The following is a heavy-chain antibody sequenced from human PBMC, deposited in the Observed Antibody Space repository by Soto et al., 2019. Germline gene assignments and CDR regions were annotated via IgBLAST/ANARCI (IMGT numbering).Heavy chain of an antibody. Sequence: EVQLLESGGGLVQPGGSLRLSCAASGFTFSSYAMSWVRQAPGKGLEWVSAISGSGGSTYYADSVKGRFTLSRDNSKNTLYLQMNSLRAEDTAVYYCAKDRKTVRVRPHDAFDIWGQGTMVTVSS. CDR3: AKDRKTVRVRPHDAFDI. CDR1: GFTFSSYA. V-gene: IGHV3-23*01. D-gene: IGHD3-10*01. CDR2: ISGSGGST. J-gene: IGHJ3*02.